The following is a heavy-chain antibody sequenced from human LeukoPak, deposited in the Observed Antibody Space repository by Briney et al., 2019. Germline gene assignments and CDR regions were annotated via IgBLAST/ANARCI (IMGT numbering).Heavy chain of an antibody. Sequence: KPSETLSLTCAVYGGSFSGYYWSWIRHPPGKGLEWIGSIYHSESTYYNPSLKSRVTISVDTSKNHFSLRLRSVTAADTAVYYCARHRGPAAGRFEPWGQGTLVTVSS. CDR2: IYHSEST. V-gene: IGHV4-34*01. J-gene: IGHJ5*02. CDR1: GGSFSGYY. CDR3: ARHRGPAAGRFEP. D-gene: IGHD6-13*01.